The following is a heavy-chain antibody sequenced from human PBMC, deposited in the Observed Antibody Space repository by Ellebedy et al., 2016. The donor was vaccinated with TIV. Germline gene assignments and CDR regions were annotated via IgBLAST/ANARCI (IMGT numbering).Heavy chain of an antibody. CDR3: AKDRTPGYGYWVFDF. CDR1: GFSFSSYA. J-gene: IGHJ4*02. Sequence: PGGSLRLSCAASGFSFSSYAMSWVRQAPGKGLEWVSGIVGSGGSRYADSVKGRFTISRDKSKSTLDLQMSSLRAEDKAVYYCAKDRTPGYGYWVFDFWGQGTLVTVST. CDR2: IVGSGGSR. D-gene: IGHD5-18*01. V-gene: IGHV3-23*01.